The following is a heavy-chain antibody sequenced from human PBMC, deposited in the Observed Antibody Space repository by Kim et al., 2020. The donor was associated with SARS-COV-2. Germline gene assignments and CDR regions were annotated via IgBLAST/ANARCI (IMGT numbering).Heavy chain of an antibody. J-gene: IGHJ3*01. V-gene: IGHV3-30*18. CDR2: ISYDGSNK. CDR3: AKDLATYYDSSGP. D-gene: IGHD3-22*01. Sequence: GGSLRLSCAASGFTFSSYGMHWVRQAPGKGLEWVAVISYDGSNKYYADSVKGRFTISRDNSKNTLYLQMNSLRAEDTAVYYCAKDLATYYDSSGPWGQGTMVTVSS. CDR1: GFTFSSYG.